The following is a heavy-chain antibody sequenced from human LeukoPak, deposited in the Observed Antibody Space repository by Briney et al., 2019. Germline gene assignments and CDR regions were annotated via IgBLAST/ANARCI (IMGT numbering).Heavy chain of an antibody. CDR2: IIPIFGTA. Sequence: SVKVSCKASGGTFSSYAISWVRQAPGQGLEWMGGIIPIFGTANYAQKFQGRVTITADESTSTAYMELRTLRSDDTAVYYCARVLLVEDSESHYFDHWGQGTLVTVTS. CDR3: ARVLLVEDSESHYFDH. D-gene: IGHD1-26*01. J-gene: IGHJ4*02. V-gene: IGHV1-69*01. CDR1: GGTFSSYA.